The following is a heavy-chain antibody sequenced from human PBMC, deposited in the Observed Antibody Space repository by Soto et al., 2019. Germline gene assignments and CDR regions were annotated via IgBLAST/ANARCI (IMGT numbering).Heavy chain of an antibody. J-gene: IGHJ5*02. Sequence: SETLSLTCTVSGGSISSYYWSWIRQPPGKGLEWIGYMYYGRRTNYNPSIKSRDTISVDTSKMQVSQKMSSVTAADTAFYFFARGTPSPLIVRSSRGPWFDPWGQGTLVTVS. CDR2: MYYGRRT. D-gene: IGHD2-15*01. CDR3: ARGTPSPLIVRSSRGPWFDP. V-gene: IGHV4-59*08. CDR1: GGSISSYY.